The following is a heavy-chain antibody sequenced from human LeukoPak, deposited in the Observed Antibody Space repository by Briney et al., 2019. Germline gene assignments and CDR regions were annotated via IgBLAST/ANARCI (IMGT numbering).Heavy chain of an antibody. D-gene: IGHD3-10*01. CDR2: INHSGST. J-gene: IGHJ5*02. V-gene: IGHV4-34*01. CDR1: GGSFSGYC. CDR3: AKPFHYYGSGTRGFDP. Sequence: SETLSLTCAVYGGSFSGYCWSWIRQPPGKGLEWIGEINHSGSTNYNPSLKSRVTISVDTSKNQFSLKLSSVTAADTAVYYCAKPFHYYGSGTRGFDPWGQGTLVTVSS.